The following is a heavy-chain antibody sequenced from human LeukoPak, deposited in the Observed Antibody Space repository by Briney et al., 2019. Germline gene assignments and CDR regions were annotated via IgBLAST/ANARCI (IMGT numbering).Heavy chain of an antibody. D-gene: IGHD2-2*01. CDR1: GFTFSSYA. V-gene: IGHV3-30-3*01. J-gene: IGHJ5*02. Sequence: GGSLRLSCAASGFTFSSYAMHWVRQAPGKGLEWVAVISYDGSNKYYADSVKGRFTISRDNSKNTLYLQMNSLRAEDTAVYYCARDPIPAAISDWFDPWGQGTLVTVSS. CDR3: ARDPIPAAISDWFDP. CDR2: ISYDGSNK.